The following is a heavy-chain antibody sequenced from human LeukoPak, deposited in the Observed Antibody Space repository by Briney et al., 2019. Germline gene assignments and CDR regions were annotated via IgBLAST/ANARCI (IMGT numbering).Heavy chain of an antibody. CDR2: ISGSGGDT. V-gene: IGHV3-23*01. J-gene: IGHJ6*02. Sequence: PGGSLRLSCAASGSTFSNYAMNWVRQAPGKGLEWVSAISGSGGDTAYADSVKDRFTISRDNSENTLYLQMNSLRAEDTAVYYCAKDHYGGNHYYYGMDVWGQGTTVTVSS. D-gene: IGHD4-23*01. CDR1: GSTFSNYA. CDR3: AKDHYGGNHYYYGMDV.